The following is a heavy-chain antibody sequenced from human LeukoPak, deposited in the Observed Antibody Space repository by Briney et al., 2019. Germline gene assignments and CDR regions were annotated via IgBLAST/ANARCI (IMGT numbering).Heavy chain of an antibody. D-gene: IGHD6-13*01. CDR3: AKDPEGAAEGPEDNWFDP. V-gene: IGHV3-30*02. Sequence: GGSLRLSCAASGFTFSSYGMHWVRQAPGKGLEWVAFIRYDGSNKYYADFVKGRFTISRDNSKNTLYLQMNSLRAEDTAVYYCAKDPEGAAEGPEDNWFDPWGQGTLVTVSS. CDR2: IRYDGSNK. J-gene: IGHJ5*02. CDR1: GFTFSSYG.